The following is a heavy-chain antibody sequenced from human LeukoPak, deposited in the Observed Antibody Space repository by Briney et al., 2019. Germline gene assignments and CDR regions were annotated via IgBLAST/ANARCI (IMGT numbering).Heavy chain of an antibody. Sequence: SETLSLTCTVSGSSISSSTYYWGWIRQPPGKGLEWIGTISYSGNTFYNPSLKSRVIISVDTSKNQFSLKLSSVTAADTAVYFCARHAGQSGFDYRGQGTLVTVSS. CDR3: ARHAGQSGFDY. CDR2: ISYSGNT. CDR1: GSSISSSTYY. V-gene: IGHV4-39*01. J-gene: IGHJ4*02. D-gene: IGHD3-3*01.